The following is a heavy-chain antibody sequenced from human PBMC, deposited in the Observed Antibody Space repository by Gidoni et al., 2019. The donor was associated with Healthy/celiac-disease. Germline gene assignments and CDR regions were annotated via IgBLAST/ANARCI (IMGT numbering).Heavy chain of an antibody. D-gene: IGHD6-13*01. V-gene: IGHV4-34*01. CDR2: SNHSGST. Sequence: QVQLQQWGAGLLKPSETLSLTCAVYGGSFSGYYWSWIRQPPGKGLEWIGESNHSGSTNYNPSLKSRVTISVDTSKNQFSLKLSSVTAADTAVYYCARVENIGVSAAAGRGYYYMDVWGKGTTVTVSS. CDR3: ARVENIGVSAAAGRGYYYMDV. CDR1: GGSFSGYY. J-gene: IGHJ6*03.